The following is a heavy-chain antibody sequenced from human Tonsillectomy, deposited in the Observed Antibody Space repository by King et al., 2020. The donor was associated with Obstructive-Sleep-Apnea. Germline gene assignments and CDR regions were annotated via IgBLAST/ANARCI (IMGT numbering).Heavy chain of an antibody. J-gene: IGHJ4*02. Sequence: QLQESGPGLVKPSETLSLTCTVSGYSISSGNYWGWIRQPPGKGLQWIASIFHSGNTYYNPSLKSRVTISVDTSKNQFSLKLNSVTAADTAVYYCASDLRLGSFSEDYWGQGTLVTVSS. CDR3: ASDLRLGSFSEDY. D-gene: IGHD3-16*02. CDR1: GYSISSGNY. V-gene: IGHV4-38-2*02. CDR2: IFHSGNT.